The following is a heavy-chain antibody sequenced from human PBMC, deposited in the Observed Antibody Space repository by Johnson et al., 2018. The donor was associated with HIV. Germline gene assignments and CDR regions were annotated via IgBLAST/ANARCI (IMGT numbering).Heavy chain of an antibody. CDR3: VKDSKRELLQGKDAFDI. CDR2: ISWNSGSI. D-gene: IGHD1-26*01. V-gene: IGHV3-9*01. CDR1: GFTFDDYA. Sequence: VQLVESGGGLVQPGRSLRLSCAASGFTFDDYAMHWVRQAPGKGLEWVSGISWNSGSIGYADSVKGRFTISRDNSKNMVDLQMNSLRIEDTAIYYCVKDSKRELLQGKDAFDIWGQGTMVTVSS. J-gene: IGHJ3*02.